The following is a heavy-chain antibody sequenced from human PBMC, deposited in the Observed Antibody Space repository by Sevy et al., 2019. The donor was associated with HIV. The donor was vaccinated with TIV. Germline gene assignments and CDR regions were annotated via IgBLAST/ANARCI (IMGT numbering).Heavy chain of an antibody. J-gene: IGHJ6*02. CDR3: ARDLPSAVINPFYYYGLDV. Sequence: GGSLRLSCAASGFTFSIYAMHWVRQAPDKGLEWVAVISYDGGVKYFADSAKGRVTISRDNSKNTLYLQMNSLRPEDTAVYYCARDLPSAVINPFYYYGLDVWGQGTTVTVSS. CDR1: GFTFSIYA. D-gene: IGHD3-22*01. CDR2: ISYDGGVK. V-gene: IGHV3-30*04.